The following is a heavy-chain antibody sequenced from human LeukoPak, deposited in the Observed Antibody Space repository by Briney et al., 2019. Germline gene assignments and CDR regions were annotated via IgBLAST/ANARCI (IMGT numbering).Heavy chain of an antibody. D-gene: IGHD2-2*01. V-gene: IGHV4-59*11. CDR3: ARESGCSSTRCYRWTWFDP. CDR2: IYSSQRT. CDR1: VGSISSHY. J-gene: IGHJ5*02. Sequence: SETLSLTCTVSVGSISSHYWRWLRQPPGRGLEWIGYIYSSQRTNHNPTLKSRVTISVDTSKTQSTLKLSSVTAAATAVYYGARESGCSSTRCYRWTWFDPWGQGTLVTVSS.